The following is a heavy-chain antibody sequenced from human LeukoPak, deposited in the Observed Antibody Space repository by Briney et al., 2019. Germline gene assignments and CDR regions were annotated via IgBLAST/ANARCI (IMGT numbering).Heavy chain of an antibody. V-gene: IGHV4-39*07. J-gene: IGHJ4*02. D-gene: IGHD3-22*01. Sequence: SETLSLTCTVSGGSLSSSSYYWGWIRQPPGKGLEWIGSIYYSGSTYYNPSLKSRVTISVDTSKNQFSLKLSSVTAADTAVYYCARARPLTYYYDSSGYYHGGTFDYWGQGTLVTVSS. CDR2: IYYSGST. CDR3: ARARPLTYYYDSSGYYHGGTFDY. CDR1: GGSLSSSSYY.